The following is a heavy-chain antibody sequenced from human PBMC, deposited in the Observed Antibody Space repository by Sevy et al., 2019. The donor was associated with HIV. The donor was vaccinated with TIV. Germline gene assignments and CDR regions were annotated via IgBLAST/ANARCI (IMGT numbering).Heavy chain of an antibody. J-gene: IGHJ4*02. D-gene: IGHD2-8*01. CDR3: ANVRGDAPFDY. CDR2: ISYDGSNK. Sequence: GGSLRVCCAASGFTFSSYGRHWVRQAPGKGLEGVAVISYDGSNKYYADSLKGRFTISRDNSKNTLYLQMNSLRAEDTAVYYCANVRGDAPFDYWGQGTLVTVSS. CDR1: GFTFSSYG. V-gene: IGHV3-30*18.